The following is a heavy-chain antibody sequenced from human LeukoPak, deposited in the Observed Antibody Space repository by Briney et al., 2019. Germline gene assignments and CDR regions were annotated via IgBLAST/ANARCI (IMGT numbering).Heavy chain of an antibody. J-gene: IGHJ5*02. Sequence: GASVTLSCTASGYTFTSYYMHWVRQAPGQGLEWVGIINTSGGSTSYAQTFQGRLTMTRDTSTSTVYMEMNSLRSEDTAVYYCARESGYDTTRFDPWGQGTLVTVSS. D-gene: IGHD5-12*01. V-gene: IGHV1-46*01. CDR2: INTSGGST. CDR1: GYTFTSYY. CDR3: ARESGYDTTRFDP.